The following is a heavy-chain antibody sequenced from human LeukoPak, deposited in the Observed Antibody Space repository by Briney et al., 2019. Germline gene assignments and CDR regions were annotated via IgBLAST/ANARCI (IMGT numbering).Heavy chain of an antibody. V-gene: IGHV4-59*12. J-gene: IGHJ4*02. D-gene: IGHD1-26*01. CDR2: IYYSGST. Sequence: PETLSLTCTVSGGSISRYYWSWIRQPPGKGLEWIGYIYYSGSTDYNPSLKSRVTMSVDTSKNQFSLKLSSVTAADTAVYYCARDQYSGSLDYWGQGTLVTVSS. CDR3: ARDQYSGSLDY. CDR1: GGSISRYY.